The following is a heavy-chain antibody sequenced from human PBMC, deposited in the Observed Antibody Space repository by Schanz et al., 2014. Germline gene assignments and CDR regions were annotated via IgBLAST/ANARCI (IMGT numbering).Heavy chain of an antibody. CDR1: GFTLRSYA. CDR3: AKDSTHIDIVLVPTAIDY. J-gene: IGHJ4*02. D-gene: IGHD2-2*01. CDR2: ISYDGSNK. V-gene: IGHV3-30-3*01. Sequence: VQLVESGGGLVQPGRSLRLSCAAYGFTLRSYAMHWVRQAPGKGLEWVAVISYDGSNKYYADSVKGRFTISRDNSKNTLYLHMNTLRSEDTAVYYCAKDSTHIDIVLVPTAIDYWGQGTLVTVSS.